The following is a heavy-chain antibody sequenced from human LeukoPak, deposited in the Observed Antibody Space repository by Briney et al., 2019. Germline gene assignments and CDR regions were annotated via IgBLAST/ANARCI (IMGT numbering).Heavy chain of an antibody. V-gene: IGHV4-59*02. CDR2: INYRGST. D-gene: IGHD6-13*01. CDR3: VRDSRYGSGWFEDGLDF. CDR1: GDSVRSYY. J-gene: IGHJ6*02. Sequence: SEILSLTCTVSGDSVRSYYWSWIRQPPGQGLEWLGHINYRGSTNYNPSLQGRVTISIDTSKNQFSLKVNSVTAADTAVYYCVRDSRYGSGWFEDGLDFWGQGTTVTVSS.